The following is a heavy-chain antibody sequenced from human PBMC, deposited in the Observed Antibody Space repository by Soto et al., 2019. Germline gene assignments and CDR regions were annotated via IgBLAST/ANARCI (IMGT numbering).Heavy chain of an antibody. D-gene: IGHD1-26*01. CDR3: AQSKVGATSNYFDY. CDR1: GFTFSSYA. CDR2: ISGSGGIT. J-gene: IGHJ4*02. V-gene: IGHV3-23*01. Sequence: EMQLLESGGGLVQPGGSLRLSCAASGFTFSSYAMSWVRQAPGKGLEWVSGISGSGGITYYADSVKGRFTISRDNSKNTLYLQLNSLRAEDTAVYYCAQSKVGATSNYFDYWGQGTLVTVSS.